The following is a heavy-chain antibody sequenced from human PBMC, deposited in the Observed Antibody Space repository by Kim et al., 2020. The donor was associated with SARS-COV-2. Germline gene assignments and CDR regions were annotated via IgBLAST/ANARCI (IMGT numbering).Heavy chain of an antibody. CDR3: ARDHHGSGSYWVY. Sequence: GGSLRLSCAASGFTFSSYGMHWVRQAPGKGLEWVAVISYDGSNKYYADSVKGRFTISRDNSKNTLYLQMNSLRAEDTAVYYCARDHHGSGSYWVYWGQGTLVTVSS. CDR1: GFTFSSYG. D-gene: IGHD3-10*01. J-gene: IGHJ4*02. V-gene: IGHV3-33*05. CDR2: ISYDGSNK.